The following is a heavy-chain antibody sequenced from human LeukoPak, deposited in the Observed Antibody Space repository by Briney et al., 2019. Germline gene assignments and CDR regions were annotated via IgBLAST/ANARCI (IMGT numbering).Heavy chain of an antibody. V-gene: IGHV3-48*03. CDR3: ARDMLLWFGELSYYMDV. J-gene: IGHJ6*03. CDR1: GFTFSSYE. D-gene: IGHD3-10*01. CDR2: ISSSGSTI. Sequence: GGSLRLSCAASGFTFSSYEMNWVRQAPGKGLEWVSYISSSGSTIYYADSVKGRFTISRDNAKNSLYLQMNSLRAEDTAVYYCARDMLLWFGELSYYMDVWGKGTTVTVSS.